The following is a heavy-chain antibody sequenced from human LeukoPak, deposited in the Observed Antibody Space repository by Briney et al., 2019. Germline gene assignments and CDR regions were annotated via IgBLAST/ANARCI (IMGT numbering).Heavy chain of an antibody. D-gene: IGHD3-16*02. Sequence: ASVKVSCKASGYTFTGYYMHWVRQAPGQGLEWMGWINPNSGGTNYAQKFQGRVTITADKSTSTAYMELSSLRSEDTAVYYCARDRGIMITFGGVIAPLDYWGQGTLVTVSS. J-gene: IGHJ4*02. CDR3: ARDRGIMITFGGVIAPLDY. CDR2: INPNSGGT. CDR1: GYTFTGYY. V-gene: IGHV1-2*02.